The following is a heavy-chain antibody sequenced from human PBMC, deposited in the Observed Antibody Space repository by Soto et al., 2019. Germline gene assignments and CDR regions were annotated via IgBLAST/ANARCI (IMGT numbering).Heavy chain of an antibody. D-gene: IGHD2-2*01. Sequence: QLQLQESGPGLVKPSETLSLTCTVSGGSISSSSYYWGWIRQPPGKGLEWIGSIYYSGSTYYNPSLKMRVTISVDTSKNQFSLKLSSVTAADTAVYYCASLFYCSSTSCYYYYGMDVWGQGTTVTVSS. CDR1: GGSISSSSYY. J-gene: IGHJ6*02. V-gene: IGHV4-39*01. CDR3: ASLFYCSSTSCYYYYGMDV. CDR2: IYYSGST.